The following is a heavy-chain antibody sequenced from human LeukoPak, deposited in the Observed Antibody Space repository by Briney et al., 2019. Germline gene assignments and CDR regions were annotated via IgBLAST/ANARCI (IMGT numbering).Heavy chain of an antibody. V-gene: IGHV4-39*01. J-gene: IGHJ4*02. D-gene: IGHD3-10*01. CDR1: GGSISSSSYY. Sequence: SETLSLTCTVSGGSISSSSYYWGWIRQPPGKGLEWIGCIYYTGSTYYNPSLKSRVTISVDTSKNQFSLKLSSVTAADTAVYYCARTTHNYYGSGSELDYWGQGTLVTVSS. CDR3: ARTTHNYYGSGSELDY. CDR2: IYYTGST.